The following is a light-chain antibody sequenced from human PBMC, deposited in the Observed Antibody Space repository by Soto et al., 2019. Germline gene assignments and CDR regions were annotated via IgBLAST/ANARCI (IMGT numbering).Light chain of an antibody. CDR2: DVD. V-gene: IGLV2-14*01. J-gene: IGLJ7*01. CDR1: TDDIGAYNS. Sequence: QSALTQPASVSGSPGQSITISCTGSTDDIGAYNSVSWYQQQAGKAPKIIIHDVDRRPSGVSYRFSGSKSGNTASLTISGLQAEDEADYYCSSYTSSTFGVFGSGTQLTVL. CDR3: SSYTSSTFGV.